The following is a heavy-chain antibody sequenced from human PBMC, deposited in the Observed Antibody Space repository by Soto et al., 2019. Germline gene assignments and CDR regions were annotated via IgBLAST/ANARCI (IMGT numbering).Heavy chain of an antibody. V-gene: IGHV1-18*01. J-gene: IGHJ6*02. CDR1: GYIFVNYG. Sequence: RPSVKVSCKASGYIFVNYGIAWVRQAPGQGLEWMGWISPYTGNTHSATKVQGRLTMTTDTSTSTAYMDLGSLTSDDTAVYYCVMVDNYVTPTPQDVWGQGTTVTVSS. D-gene: IGHD3-16*01. CDR2: ISPYTGNT. CDR3: VMVDNYVTPTPQDV.